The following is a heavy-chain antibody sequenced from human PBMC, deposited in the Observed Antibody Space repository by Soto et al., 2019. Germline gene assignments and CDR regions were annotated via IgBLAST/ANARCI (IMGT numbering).Heavy chain of an antibody. CDR3: ARLSSNSAYCGGDCPTAF. D-gene: IGHD2-21*02. Sequence: AASVKVSCKASGGTFSSYAISWVRQAPGQGLEWMGGIIPIFGTANYAQKFQGRVTITADESTSTAYMELSSLRSEDTAVYYCARLSSNSAYCGGDCPTAFWGQGTLVTVSS. CDR1: GGTFSSYA. J-gene: IGHJ4*02. V-gene: IGHV1-69*13. CDR2: IIPIFGTA.